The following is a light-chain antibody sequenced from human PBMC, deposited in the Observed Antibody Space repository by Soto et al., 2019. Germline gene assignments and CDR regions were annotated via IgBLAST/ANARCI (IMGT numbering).Light chain of an antibody. CDR2: GAS. CDR3: QQYAGSRT. Sequence: EIVLTQSPGTLSSSPGERATLSCRASQSVSSNYLAWYQQKPGQAPRLLIYGASSRATGIPDRFSGSGSGTDFTLTISRLEPEDFAVYYCQQYAGSRTFGQGTKVDIK. CDR1: QSVSSNY. V-gene: IGKV3-20*01. J-gene: IGKJ1*01.